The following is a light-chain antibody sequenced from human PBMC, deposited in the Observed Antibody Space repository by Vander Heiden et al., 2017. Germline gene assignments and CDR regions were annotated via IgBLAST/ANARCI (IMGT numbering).Light chain of an antibody. CDR3: QQRSNWPLT. V-gene: IGKV3-11*01. CDR2: AAS. J-gene: IGKJ4*01. CDR1: QSVSSY. Sequence: EIVLTQSPATLSLSPGERATLSCRASQSVSSYLACYQQKPGQAPRLLIYAASNRATGIPARFSGSGSGTGFTLTISSLEPEDFAVYYCQQRSNWPLTFGGGTKVEIK.